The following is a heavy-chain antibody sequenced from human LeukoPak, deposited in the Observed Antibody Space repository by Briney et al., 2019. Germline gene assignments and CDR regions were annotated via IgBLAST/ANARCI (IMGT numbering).Heavy chain of an antibody. D-gene: IGHD3-9*01. CDR1: GFTFSGYE. V-gene: IGHV3-48*03. CDR2: ISSTSSYT. Sequence: QSGGSLRLSCAASGFTFSGYEMNWVRQAPGKGLEWVSYISSTSSYTNYADSVKGRFTISRDNAKNSLYLQMNSLRAEDTAVHYCARGRYPYYFDYWGQGTLVTVSS. CDR3: ARGRYPYYFDY. J-gene: IGHJ4*02.